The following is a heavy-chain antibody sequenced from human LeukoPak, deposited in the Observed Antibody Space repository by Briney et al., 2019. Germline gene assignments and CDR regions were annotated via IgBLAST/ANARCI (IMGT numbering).Heavy chain of an antibody. V-gene: IGHV4-59*01. D-gene: IGHD3-3*01. CDR2: IYFSGST. CDR1: GGSISSYY. J-gene: IGHJ4*02. CDR3: VSSPAGDYDFWSGPYYFDY. Sequence: PSETLSLTCTVSGGSISSYYWSWIRQPPGKGLEWIGYIYFSGSTNYNPSLKSRVTISVDTSKNQFSLKLSSVTAADTAVYYCVSSPAGDYDFWSGPYYFDYWGQGTLVTVSS.